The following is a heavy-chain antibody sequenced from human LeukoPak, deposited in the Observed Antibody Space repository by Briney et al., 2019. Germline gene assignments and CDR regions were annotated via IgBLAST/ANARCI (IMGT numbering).Heavy chain of an antibody. CDR3: ARKGIAARPADYYYYMDV. CDR2: INSDGSST. V-gene: IGHV3-74*01. D-gene: IGHD6-6*01. Sequence: GGSLRLSCAASGFTFSSYSMNWVRHAPGKGLGWVSRINSDGSSTSYTDSVKGRFTISRDNAKNTLYLQMNSLRAEDTAVYYCARKGIAARPADYYYYMDVWGKGTTVTVSS. J-gene: IGHJ6*03. CDR1: GFTFSSYS.